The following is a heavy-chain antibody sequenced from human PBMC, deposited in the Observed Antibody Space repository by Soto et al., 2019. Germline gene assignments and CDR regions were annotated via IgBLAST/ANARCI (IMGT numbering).Heavy chain of an antibody. J-gene: IGHJ5*02. V-gene: IGHV3-30-3*01. CDR3: ARDREYSSSWYSWFDP. CDR2: ISYDGSNK. CDR1: GFTFISYA. D-gene: IGHD6-13*01. Sequence: QVQLVESGGGVVQPGRSLRLSCAASGFTFISYAMHWVRQAPGKGLEWVAVISYDGSNKYYADSVKGRFTISRDNSKNTLYLQMNSLRAEDTAVYYCARDREYSSSWYSWFDPWGQGTLVTVSS.